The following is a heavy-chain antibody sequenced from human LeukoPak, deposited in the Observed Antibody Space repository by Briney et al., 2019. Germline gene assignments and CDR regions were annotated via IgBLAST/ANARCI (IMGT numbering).Heavy chain of an antibody. CDR2: ISPYSAYT. V-gene: IGHV1-18*04. Sequence: GASVKVSCKASGDSTNTYGVAWVRQAPGQGLEWIGWISPYSAYTKYADALQGRVTMTTDTSTTTSHMELRSLRSDDTAVYFCANVAKGRYFFYYMDAWGKGTTVTVS. CDR3: ANVAKGRYFFYYMDA. J-gene: IGHJ6*03. CDR1: GDSTNTYG.